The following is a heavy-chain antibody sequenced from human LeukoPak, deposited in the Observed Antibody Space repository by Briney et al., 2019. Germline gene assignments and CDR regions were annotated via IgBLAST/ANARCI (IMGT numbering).Heavy chain of an antibody. CDR3: AKGITMIVVVTPASGDAFDI. Sequence: PGGSLRLSCAASGFTFSSYAMHWVRQAPGKGLEWVAVISYDGSNKYYADSVKGRFTISRDNSKNTLYLQMNSLRAEDTAVYYCAKGITMIVVVTPASGDAFDIWGQGTMVTVSS. CDR2: ISYDGSNK. D-gene: IGHD3-22*01. CDR1: GFTFSSYA. J-gene: IGHJ3*02. V-gene: IGHV3-30-3*01.